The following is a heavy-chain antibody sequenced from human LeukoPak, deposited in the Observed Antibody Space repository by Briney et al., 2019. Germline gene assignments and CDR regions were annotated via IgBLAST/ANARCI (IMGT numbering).Heavy chain of an antibody. D-gene: IGHD3-3*01. CDR1: GGSISSSSYY. V-gene: IGHV4-39*01. J-gene: IGHJ4*02. Sequence: SQTLSLTCTVSGGSISSSSYYWGWIRQPPGKGLEWIGSIYYSGSTYYNPSLKSRVTISVDTSKNQFSLKLSSVTAADTAVYYCARFHRYYAYYFDYWGQGTLVTVSS. CDR3: ARFHRYYAYYFDY. CDR2: IYYSGST.